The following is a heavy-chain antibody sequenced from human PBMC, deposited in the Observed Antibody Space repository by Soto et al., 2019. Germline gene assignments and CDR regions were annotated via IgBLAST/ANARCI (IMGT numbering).Heavy chain of an antibody. D-gene: IGHD3-16*01. CDR3: ATGAFGGRQQLVRDAFDF. CDR1: GGTFDSYT. Sequence: QVQLVQSGAEVKKPGSSVRVSCKASGGTFDSYTISWVRQAPGQGLEWVGRIAPIFDISKYAPKFQGRVTITADKSTSTAYMDLSGPTSEDTAVYYCATGAFGGRQQLVRDAFDFWGQGTMVTVSS. J-gene: IGHJ3*01. CDR2: IAPIFDIS. V-gene: IGHV1-69*02.